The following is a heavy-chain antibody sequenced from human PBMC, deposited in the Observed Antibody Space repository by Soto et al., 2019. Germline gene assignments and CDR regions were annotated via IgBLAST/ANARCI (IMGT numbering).Heavy chain of an antibody. CDR2: INHSGST. CDR1: GGSFSGYY. D-gene: IGHD3-22*01. J-gene: IGHJ4*02. V-gene: IGHV4-34*01. Sequence: SETLSLTCAVYGGSFSGYYWSLIRQPPGKGLEWIGEINHSGSTNYNPSLKSRVTISVDTSKNQFSLKLSSVRAADTAVYYCASFYRDESDSSGYSVYWGQGTLITVS. CDR3: ASFYRDESDSSGYSVY.